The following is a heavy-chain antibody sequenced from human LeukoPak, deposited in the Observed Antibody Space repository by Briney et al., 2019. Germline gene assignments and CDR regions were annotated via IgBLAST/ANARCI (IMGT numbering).Heavy chain of an antibody. CDR2: ISWNSGSI. CDR1: GFIFDDYA. J-gene: IGHJ4*02. CDR3: AKGGVVTALKGPYYFDY. D-gene: IGHD2-21*02. Sequence: GGSLRLSCAASGFIFDDYAMHWVRQAPGKGLEWVSAISWNSGSIGYADSVKGRFTISRDNAKNSLYLQMNSLRAEDTALYYCAKGGVVTALKGPYYFDYWGQGTLVTVSS. V-gene: IGHV3-9*01.